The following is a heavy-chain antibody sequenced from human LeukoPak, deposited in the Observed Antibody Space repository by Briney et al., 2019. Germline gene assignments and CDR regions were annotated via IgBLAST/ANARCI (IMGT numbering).Heavy chain of an antibody. CDR2: INAGNGNT. Sequence: ASVKVSCKASGYTFTSYAMHWVRQAPGQRLEWMGWINAGNGNTKYSQKFQGRVTITRDTSASTAYMELSRLRSDDTAVYYCAISSIAAAGTFDYWGQGTLVTVSS. V-gene: IGHV1-3*01. D-gene: IGHD6-13*01. CDR3: AISSIAAAGTFDY. J-gene: IGHJ4*02. CDR1: GYTFTSYA.